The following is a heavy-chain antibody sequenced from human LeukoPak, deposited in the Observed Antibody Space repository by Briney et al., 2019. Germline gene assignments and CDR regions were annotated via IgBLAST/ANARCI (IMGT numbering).Heavy chain of an antibody. D-gene: IGHD3-22*01. V-gene: IGHV1-69*13. CDR1: GGTFSSYA. CDR2: IIPIFATA. Sequence: ASVTVSCTASGGTFSSYAISWVRQAPGQGLEWMGGIIPIFATANYAQKFQGRVTITADESTSTAYMELSSLRSEDTAVYYCARGPITTRSHFDYWGQGTLVTVSP. CDR3: ARGPITTRSHFDY. J-gene: IGHJ4*02.